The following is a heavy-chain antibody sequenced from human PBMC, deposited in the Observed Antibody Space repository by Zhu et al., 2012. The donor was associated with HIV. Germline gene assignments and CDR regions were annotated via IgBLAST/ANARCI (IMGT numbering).Heavy chain of an antibody. J-gene: IGHJ5*02. Sequence: QVQLQESGPGLVKPSETLSLTCAVSGYSISSGYYWGWIRQPPGKGLEWIGSIYHSGSTYYNPSLKSRVTISVDTSKNQFSLKLSSVTAADTAVYYCARDNSENGSGSYYMMNWFDPWGQGTLVTVSS. CDR2: IYHSGST. D-gene: IGHD3-10*01. CDR3: ARDNSENGSGSYYMMNWFDP. CDR1: GYSISSGYY. V-gene: IGHV4-38-2*02.